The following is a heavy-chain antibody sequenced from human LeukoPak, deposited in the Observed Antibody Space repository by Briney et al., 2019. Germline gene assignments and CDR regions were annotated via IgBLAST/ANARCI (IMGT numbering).Heavy chain of an antibody. CDR1: GDSFSYFY. Sequence: SETQSLTCTVSGDSFSYFYWSWIRQPAGKGLEWIGRIYTSGSTNYNPSLKSRVTMSVDTSKNQFSLKLSSVPAAGTPWYYGARARDRSADYYILTGYPAYYYMDVWGKATTVTISS. V-gene: IGHV4-4*07. CDR3: ARARDRSADYYILTGYPAYYYMDV. CDR2: IYTSGST. D-gene: IGHD3-9*01. J-gene: IGHJ6*03.